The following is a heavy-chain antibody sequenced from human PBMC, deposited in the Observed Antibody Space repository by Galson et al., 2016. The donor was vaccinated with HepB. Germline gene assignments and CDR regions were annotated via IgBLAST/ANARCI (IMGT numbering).Heavy chain of an antibody. CDR2: ISSDGSKE. Sequence: SLRLSCAASGFTFSNYGMHWVRQAPGKGLEWVAGISSDGSKEYYADSVKGRFTISRDNSKNTLYLQMNSLRAEDTAVYDCARRRSSVNSKVCFDYWGQGTLVTVSS. CDR3: ARRRSSVNSKVCFDY. CDR1: GFTFSNYG. D-gene: IGHD2-2*01. V-gene: IGHV3-30*03. J-gene: IGHJ4*02.